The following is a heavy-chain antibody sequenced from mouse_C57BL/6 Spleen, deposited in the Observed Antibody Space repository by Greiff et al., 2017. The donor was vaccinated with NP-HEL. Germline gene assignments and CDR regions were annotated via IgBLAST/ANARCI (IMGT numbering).Heavy chain of an antibody. CDR2: IHPNSGGT. CDR3: ARGGLTVEAWYYFDY. J-gene: IGHJ2*01. D-gene: IGHD1-1*01. CDR1: GYTFTSYW. V-gene: IGHV1-64*01. Sequence: QVQLQQPGAELVKPGASVKLSCKASGYTFTSYWMHWVKQRPGQGLEWIGMIHPNSGGTSYNEKFKSKATLTVDKSSSTAYMQLSSLTSEDSAVYYCARGGLTVEAWYYFDYWGQGTTLTVSS.